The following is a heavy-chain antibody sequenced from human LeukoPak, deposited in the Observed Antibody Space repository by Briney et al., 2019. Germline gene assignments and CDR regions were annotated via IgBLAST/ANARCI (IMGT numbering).Heavy chain of an antibody. CDR1: GSSISSSTYY. CDR3: AREPGGSGSPSHMDV. Sequence: PSETLSLTCTVSGSSISSSTYYWGWIRQPPGKGLEWIGSIYYSGSTYYNPSLKSRVTISVDTSKNQFSLKLSSVTAADTAVYYCAREPGGSGSPSHMDVWGKGTTVTVSS. J-gene: IGHJ6*03. CDR2: IYYSGST. V-gene: IGHV4-39*07. D-gene: IGHD3-10*01.